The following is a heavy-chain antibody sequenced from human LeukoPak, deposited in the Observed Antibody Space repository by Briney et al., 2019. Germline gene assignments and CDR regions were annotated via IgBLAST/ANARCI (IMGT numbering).Heavy chain of an antibody. J-gene: IGHJ4*02. D-gene: IGHD3-22*01. Sequence: GGSLRLSCAASGFTFSDYYMSWVRQATGKGLEWVTYISSSGSTIYYADSVKGRFTISRDNAKNSLYLQMNSLTAEDMAVFYCARADDSSGYYYSLDYSGQGTLVTVSS. CDR3: ARADDSSGYYYSLDY. CDR1: GFTFSDYY. CDR2: ISSSGSTI. V-gene: IGHV3-11*04.